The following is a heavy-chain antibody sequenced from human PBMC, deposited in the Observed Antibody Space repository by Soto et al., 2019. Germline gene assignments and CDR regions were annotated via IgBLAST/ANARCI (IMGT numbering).Heavy chain of an antibody. CDR1: GGSVSSGSYY. J-gene: IGHJ4*02. V-gene: IGHV4-61*01. Sequence: PSETLSLTCTVSGGSVSSGSYYWSWIRQPPGKGLEWIGYIYYSGSTNYNPSLKSRVTISVDTSKNQFSLKLSSVTAADTAVYYRAREKTVEMATIFDYWGQGTLVTVSS. D-gene: IGHD5-12*01. CDR2: IYYSGST. CDR3: AREKTVEMATIFDY.